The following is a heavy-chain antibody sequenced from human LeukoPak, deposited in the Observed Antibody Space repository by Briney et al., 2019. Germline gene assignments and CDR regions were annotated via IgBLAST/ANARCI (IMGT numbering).Heavy chain of an antibody. CDR3: ATPLYYYDSSGYHQGGD. CDR1: GFTFSRYW. V-gene: IGHV3-7*03. D-gene: IGHD3-22*01. Sequence: GGSLRLSCAASGFTFSRYWVTWVRQPPGEGLEWVAYIKQYVSKKNYVKSVKGRFTISRDNAKSSLYLEMNSLRAEDTAVYYCATPLYYYDSSGYHQGGDWGQGTLVTVSS. J-gene: IGHJ4*02. CDR2: IKQYVSKK.